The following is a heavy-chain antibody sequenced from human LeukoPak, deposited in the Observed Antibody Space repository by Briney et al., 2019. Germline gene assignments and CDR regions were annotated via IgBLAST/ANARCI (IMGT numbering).Heavy chain of an antibody. CDR2: MNPNSGNT. J-gene: IGHJ5*02. CDR1: GYTFTSYD. CDR3: ARPPPGLGVAWAWFDP. Sequence: GASVKVSCKASGYTFTSYDINWVRQATGQGLEWMGWMNPNSGNTGYAQKFQGRVTMTEDTSTDTAYMELRSLRFEDTAVYYCARPPPGLGVAWAWFDPWGQGTLVTVSS. V-gene: IGHV1-8*01. D-gene: IGHD3-3*01.